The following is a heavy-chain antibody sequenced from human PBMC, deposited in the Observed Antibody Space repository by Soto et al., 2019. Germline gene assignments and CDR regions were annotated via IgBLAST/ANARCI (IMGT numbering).Heavy chain of an antibody. CDR2: INPNSGGT. D-gene: IGHD2-2*01. CDR1: GYTFTGYY. CDR3: ARDIVVVSAKYYYYGMDV. J-gene: IGHJ6*02. Sequence: ASVKVSCKASGYTFTGYYMHWVRQAPGQGLEWMGWINPNSGGTNYAQKFQGRVTMTRDTSISTAYMELSRLRSDDTAVYYCARDIVVVSAKYYYYGMDVWGQGTTVTVYS. V-gene: IGHV1-2*02.